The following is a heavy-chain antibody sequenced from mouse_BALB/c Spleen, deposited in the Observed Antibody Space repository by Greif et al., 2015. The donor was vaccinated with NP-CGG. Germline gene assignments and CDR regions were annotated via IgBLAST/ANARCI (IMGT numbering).Heavy chain of an antibody. J-gene: IGHJ1*01. CDR3: ARDGNYWYFDV. CDR1: GFTFSDYY. Sequence: EVQGVESGGGLVKPGGSLKLSCAASGFTFSDYYMYWVRQTPEKRLEWVATISDGGSYTYYSDSVKGRFTISRDNAKNNLYLQMSSLKSEDTAMYYCARDGNYWYFDVWGAGTTVTVSS. CDR2: ISDGGSYT. D-gene: IGHD2-1*01. V-gene: IGHV5-4*02.